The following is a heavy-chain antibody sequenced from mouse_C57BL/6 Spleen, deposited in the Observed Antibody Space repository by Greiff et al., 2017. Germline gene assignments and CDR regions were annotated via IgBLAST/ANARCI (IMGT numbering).Heavy chain of an antibody. CDR1: GFTFSDYG. J-gene: IGHJ4*01. CDR2: ISSGSSTI. V-gene: IGHV5-17*01. CDR3: ANSKDAMDD. Sequence: EVQGVESGGGLVKPGGSLKLSCAASGFTFSDYGMHWVRQAPEKGLEWVAYISSGSSTISYADTVKGRVTLARYNTKNTLFLQMTRLESEDTAMYYCANSKDAMDDWGQGTSVTVSS. D-gene: IGHD2-5*01.